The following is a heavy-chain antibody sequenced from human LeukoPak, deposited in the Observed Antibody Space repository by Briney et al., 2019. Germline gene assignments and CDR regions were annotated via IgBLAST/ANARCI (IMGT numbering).Heavy chain of an antibody. V-gene: IGHV3-30*18. J-gene: IGHJ4*02. CDR3: AKDQRVSGDYSVYY. CDR2: ISDDGSNK. CDR1: GFTFSIYG. D-gene: IGHD4-17*01. Sequence: GRSLRLSCAASGFTFSIYGMHWVRQAPGKGLEGVAVISDDGSNKYYADSVEGRFTISRDDSKNTLYLQMNSLRTEDTAVYYCAKDQRVSGDYSVYYWGQGTLVTVSS.